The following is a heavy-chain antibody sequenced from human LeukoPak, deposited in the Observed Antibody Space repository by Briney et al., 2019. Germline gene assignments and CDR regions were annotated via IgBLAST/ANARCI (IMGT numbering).Heavy chain of an antibody. J-gene: IGHJ5*02. CDR3: ARDRGYCSSTSCSTYNWFDP. CDR2: MNPNSGNT. V-gene: IGHV1-8*02. CDR1: GYTFTGYY. D-gene: IGHD2-2*01. Sequence: ASVKVSCKASGYTFTGYYIHWVRQAPGQGLEWMGWMNPNSGNTGYAQKFQGRVTMTRNTSISTAYMELSSLRSEDTAVYYCARDRGYCSSTSCSTYNWFDPWGQGTLVTVSS.